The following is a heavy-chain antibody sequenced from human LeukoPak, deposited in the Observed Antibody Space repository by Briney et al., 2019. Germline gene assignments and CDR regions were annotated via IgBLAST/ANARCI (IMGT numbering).Heavy chain of an antibody. CDR3: AKDQRVAAAGNPSDY. CDR1: GFTFSSYG. V-gene: IGHV3-30*18. J-gene: IGHJ4*02. Sequence: GGSLRLSWAASGFTFSSYGMHWVRQAPGKGLEWVAVISYDGSNKYYADSVKGRFTISRDNSKNTLYLQMNSLRAEDTAVYYCAKDQRVAAAGNPSDYWGQGTLVTVSS. CDR2: ISYDGSNK. D-gene: IGHD6-13*01.